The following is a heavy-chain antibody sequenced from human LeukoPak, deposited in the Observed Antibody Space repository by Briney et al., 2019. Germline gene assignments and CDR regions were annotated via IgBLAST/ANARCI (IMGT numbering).Heavy chain of an antibody. Sequence: NPGGSLRLSCAASGFTFSSYSMNWVRQAPGKGLEWVSSISSSSSYIYYADSVKGRFTISRDNAKNSLYLQMNSLRAEDTAVYYCAKAAEPWRWLLKLLDYWGQGTLVTVSS. CDR2: ISSSSSYI. J-gene: IGHJ4*02. CDR3: AKAAEPWRWLLKLLDY. CDR1: GFTFSSYS. D-gene: IGHD5-12*01. V-gene: IGHV3-21*04.